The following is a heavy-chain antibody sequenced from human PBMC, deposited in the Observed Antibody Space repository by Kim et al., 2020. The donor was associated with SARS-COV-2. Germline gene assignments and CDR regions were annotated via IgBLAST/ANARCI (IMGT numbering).Heavy chain of an antibody. CDR3: TSAGFYY. Sequence: DGGTTDYAAPVKGRFTISRDESKNTLYLQMNSLKTEDTAVYYCTSAGFYYWGQGTLVTVSS. CDR2: DGGTT. V-gene: IGHV3-15*01. J-gene: IGHJ4*02.